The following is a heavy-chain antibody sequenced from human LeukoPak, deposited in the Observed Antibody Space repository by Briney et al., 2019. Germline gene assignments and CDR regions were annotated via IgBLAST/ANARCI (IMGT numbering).Heavy chain of an antibody. CDR2: IYYSGST. D-gene: IGHD3-16*01. V-gene: IGHV4-59*01. J-gene: IGHJ4*02. CDR3: ARGRYGWLPFDY. Sequence: SETLSLTCTVSGVSMSSYYWSWIRQPPGKGLEWIGYIYYSGSTNYNPSLKSRVTISVDTSKNQFTLKLSSVTAADTAVYYCARGRYGWLPFDYWGQGTLVTVSS. CDR1: GVSMSSYY.